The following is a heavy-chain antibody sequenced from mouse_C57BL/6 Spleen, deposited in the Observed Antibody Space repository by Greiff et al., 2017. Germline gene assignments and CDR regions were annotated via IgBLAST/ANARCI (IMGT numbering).Heavy chain of an antibody. D-gene: IGHD1-1*01. CDR2: IYPRSGNT. J-gene: IGHJ2*01. Sequence: VKLQQSGAELARPGASVKLSCKASGYTFTSYGISWVKQRTGQGLEWIGEIYPRSGNTYYNEKVKGKATLTADKSSSTAYMELRSLTSEDSAVYFCARVYYGSSFDYWGQGTTLTVSS. CDR3: ARVYYGSSFDY. CDR1: GYTFTSYG. V-gene: IGHV1-81*01.